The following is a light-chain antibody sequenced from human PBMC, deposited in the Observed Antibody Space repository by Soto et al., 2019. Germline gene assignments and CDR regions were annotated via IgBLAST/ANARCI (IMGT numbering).Light chain of an antibody. CDR3: CSYAGSYTFA. CDR2: DVT. V-gene: IGLV2-11*01. CDR1: TSDVGGYNY. Sequence: QSALTQPRSVSGSPGQSVTISCTGTTSDVGGYNYVSWYHQHPGKAPKLMIYDVTKRPSGVPDRFSGSKSGNTASLTISGLQAEDEADYHCCSYAGSYTFAFGTETKVTVL. J-gene: IGLJ1*01.